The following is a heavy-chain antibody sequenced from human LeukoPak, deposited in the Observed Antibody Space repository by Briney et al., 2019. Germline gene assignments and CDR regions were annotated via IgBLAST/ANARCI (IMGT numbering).Heavy chain of an antibody. CDR1: GYTFTSYD. CDR2: MNPNSSNT. D-gene: IGHD2-21*02. J-gene: IGHJ4*02. Sequence: ASVKVSCKASGYTFTSYDINWVRQATGQGLEWMGWMNPNSSNTGYAQKFQGRVTMTRNTSISTAYMELSSLRSEDTAVYYCASLAGVTYGFDYWGQGTLVTVSS. V-gene: IGHV1-8*01. CDR3: ASLAGVTYGFDY.